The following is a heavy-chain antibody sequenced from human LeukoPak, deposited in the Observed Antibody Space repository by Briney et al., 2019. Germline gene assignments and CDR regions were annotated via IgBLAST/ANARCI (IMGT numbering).Heavy chain of an antibody. V-gene: IGHV3-21*04. J-gene: IGHJ3*02. D-gene: IGHD3-3*01. CDR3: ATISEPTRAFDI. Sequence: GGSLRLSCAASGFTFSSYSMNWVRQAPGKGLEWVSSISSSSSYIYYADSVKGRFTISRDNAKKSLYLQMNSLRAEDTAVYYCATISEPTRAFDIWGQGTMVTVSS. CDR2: ISSSSSYI. CDR1: GFTFSSYS.